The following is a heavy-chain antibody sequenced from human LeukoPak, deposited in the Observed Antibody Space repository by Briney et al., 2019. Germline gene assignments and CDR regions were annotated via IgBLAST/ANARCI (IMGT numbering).Heavy chain of an antibody. J-gene: IGHJ4*02. CDR3: ARDEVVVIRGYFDY. Sequence: GRSLRLSCAASGFTFSSYAMHWVRQAPGKGLGWVAVISYDGSNKYYADSVKGRFTISRDNSKNTLYLQMNSLRAEDTAVYYCARDEVVVIRGYFDYWGQGTLVTVSS. CDR2: ISYDGSNK. V-gene: IGHV3-30*04. CDR1: GFTFSSYA. D-gene: IGHD3-22*01.